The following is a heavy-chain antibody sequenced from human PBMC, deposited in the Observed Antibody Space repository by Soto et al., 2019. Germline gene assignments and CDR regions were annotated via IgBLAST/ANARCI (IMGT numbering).Heavy chain of an antibody. D-gene: IGHD2-2*02. CDR2: IYPGDSDT. CDR1: VYSFTSYW. V-gene: IGHV5-51*01. Sequence: PGESLKISCKGSVYSFTSYWIGWVRQMPGKGLEWMGIIYPGDSDTRYSPSFQGQVTISADKSISTAYLQWSSLKASDTAMYYCARQSLYQLSTIDYWGQGTLVTVSS. CDR3: ARQSLYQLSTIDY. J-gene: IGHJ4*02.